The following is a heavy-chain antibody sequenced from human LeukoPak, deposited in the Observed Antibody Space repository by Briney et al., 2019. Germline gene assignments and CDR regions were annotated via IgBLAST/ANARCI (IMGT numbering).Heavy chain of an antibody. V-gene: IGHV1-2*02. CDR1: GYTFTGYY. J-gene: IGHJ4*02. Sequence: ASVKVSCKASGYTFTGYYMHWVRQAPGQGLEWMGWINPNSGGTNYAQKFQGRVTMTRDTSISTAYMELSRLRSDDTAVYYCAREDGSSWPGTIDYWGQGTLVTVSS. CDR2: INPNSGGT. D-gene: IGHD6-13*01. CDR3: AREDGSSWPGTIDY.